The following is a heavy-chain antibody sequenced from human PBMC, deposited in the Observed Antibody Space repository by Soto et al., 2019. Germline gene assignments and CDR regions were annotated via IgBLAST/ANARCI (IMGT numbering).Heavy chain of an antibody. J-gene: IGHJ6*02. CDR1: GGTFSSYA. CDR3: AREGYSSSFLSLGHYYYGMDV. CDR2: IIPIFGTA. Sequence: SVKVSCKASGGTFSSYAISWVRQAPGQGLEWMGGIIPIFGTANYAQKFQGRVTITADESTSTAYMELSRLRSEDTAVYYCAREGYSSSFLSLGHYYYGMDVWGQGTTVTVSS. V-gene: IGHV1-69*13. D-gene: IGHD6-6*01.